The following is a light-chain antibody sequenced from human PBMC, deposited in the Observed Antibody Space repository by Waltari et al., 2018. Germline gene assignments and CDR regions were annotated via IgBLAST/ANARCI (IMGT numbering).Light chain of an antibody. Sequence: EIVLTQSPATLSVSPGDRVTLSCRASQSVGTTLAWYQHSPGRAPRLLVYRASLRASYIPARFSASGSGTEFTLSISTLQSEDSAVFYCQQYNDWPRTFGQGTKVEIK. V-gene: IGKV3D-15*03. CDR2: RAS. CDR3: QQYNDWPRT. CDR1: QSVGTT. J-gene: IGKJ1*01.